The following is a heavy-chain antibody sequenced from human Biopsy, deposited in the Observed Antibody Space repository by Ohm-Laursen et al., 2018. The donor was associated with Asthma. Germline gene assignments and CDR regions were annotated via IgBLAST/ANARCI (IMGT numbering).Heavy chain of an antibody. Sequence: SVKVSCKASGDSFSNYAISWVRQAPGQGLEWMGGIIPMFGTTKFAPKFQGRVTFTADKSTNTAFMELSSLRSEDTALYFCARGQTGPLLSARLYNWFDPWGQGTLVIVSS. CDR3: ARGQTGPLLSARLYNWFDP. CDR2: IIPMFGTT. D-gene: IGHD1-1*01. J-gene: IGHJ5*02. V-gene: IGHV1-69*06. CDR1: GDSFSNYA.